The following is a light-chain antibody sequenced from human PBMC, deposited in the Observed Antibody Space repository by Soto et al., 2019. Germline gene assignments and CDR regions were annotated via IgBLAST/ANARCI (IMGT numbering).Light chain of an antibody. V-gene: IGLV2-18*02. CDR3: CSYAGSYTGV. Sequence: QSALTQPRSVSGSPGQSVTISCTGISSDVDSYNRVSWYQQPPGTAPKLMIYEVSNRPSGVPDRFSGSKSGNTASLTISGLQAEDEADYYCCSYAGSYTGVFGGGTKLTVL. CDR2: EVS. CDR1: SSDVDSYNR. J-gene: IGLJ2*01.